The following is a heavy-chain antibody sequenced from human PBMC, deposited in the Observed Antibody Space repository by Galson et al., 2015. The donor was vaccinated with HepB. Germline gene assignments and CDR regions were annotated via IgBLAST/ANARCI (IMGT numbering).Heavy chain of an antibody. V-gene: IGHV4-39*01. D-gene: IGHD2-2*01. CDR3: ARHVLVVVPAATVASWFDP. Sequence: SETLSLTCTVSGGSISSSSYYWGWIRQPPGKGLEWIGSIYYSGSAYYNPSLKSRVPISVDTSKNQFSLKLSSVTAADTAVYYCARHVLVVVPAATVASWFDPWGQGTLVTVSS. CDR1: GGSISSSSYY. J-gene: IGHJ5*02. CDR2: IYYSGSA.